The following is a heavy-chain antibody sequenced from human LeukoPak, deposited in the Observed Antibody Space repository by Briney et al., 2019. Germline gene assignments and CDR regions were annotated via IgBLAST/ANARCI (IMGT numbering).Heavy chain of an antibody. CDR1: FXXXXXA. CDR2: ISYDGSNK. Sequence: FXXXXXAMHWVXXAPGKGLEWVAVISYDGSNKYYADSVKGRFTISRDNSKNTLYLQMNSLRAEDTAVYYCARSDSSGYYPDYWGQGTLVAVSS. CDR3: ARSDSSGYYPDY. D-gene: IGHD3-22*01. J-gene: IGHJ4*02. V-gene: IGHV3-30-3*01.